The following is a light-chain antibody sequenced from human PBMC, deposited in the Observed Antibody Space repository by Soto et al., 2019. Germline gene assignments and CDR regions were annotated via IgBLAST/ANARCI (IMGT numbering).Light chain of an antibody. CDR3: QPYDSSLSGVV. J-gene: IGLJ2*01. V-gene: IGLV1-40*01. CDR1: SSNIGAGYD. CDR2: GNS. Sequence: QSVLTQPPSVSGVPGQRVTISCTGSSSNIGAGYDVHWYQQLPGTAPKLLIYGNSNRPSGVPDRFSGSKSGTSASLAITGLQAEDEADYYCQPYDSSLSGVVFGGGTKLTVL.